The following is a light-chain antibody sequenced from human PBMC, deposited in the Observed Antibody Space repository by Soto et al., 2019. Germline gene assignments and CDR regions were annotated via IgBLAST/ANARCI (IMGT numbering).Light chain of an antibody. J-gene: IGKJ5*01. CDR2: GAS. CDR1: QSVSSNN. V-gene: IGKV3-20*01. CDR3: QQYDNSIT. Sequence: EIVLTQSPGTLSLSPGERATLSCRASQSVSSNNLAWYHQKPGQTPRLLIYGASSRATGIPDRFSGSGSGTDFTPTISGLEPEDFAVYYCQQYDNSITFGQGTRLEIE.